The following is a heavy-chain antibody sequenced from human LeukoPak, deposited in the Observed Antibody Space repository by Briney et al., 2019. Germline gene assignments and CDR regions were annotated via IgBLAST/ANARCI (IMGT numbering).Heavy chain of an antibody. V-gene: IGHV4-4*02. J-gene: IGHJ6*02. CDR3: ARDGAMVGAAVVGMDV. CDR1: GFTFSSYS. CDR2: IYHSGST. D-gene: IGHD2-15*01. Sequence: GSLRLSCAASGFTFSSYSMNWVRQPPGKGLEWIGEIYHSGSTNYNPSLKSRVTISVDKSKNQFSLKLSSVTAADTAVYYCARDGAMVGAAVVGMDVWGQGTTVTVSS.